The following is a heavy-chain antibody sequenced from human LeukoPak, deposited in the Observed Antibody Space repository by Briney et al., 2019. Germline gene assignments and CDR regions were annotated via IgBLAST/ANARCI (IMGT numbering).Heavy chain of an antibody. Sequence: ASVKVSCKASGGTFSTYAISWVRQAPGQGLEWMGGITPIFGTSNYAQNFQGRVTITADESTSTAYMELSSLRSEDTAVYYCARDDGRYFDRLGHDAFDIWGQGTLVTVSS. CDR1: GGTFSTYA. CDR2: ITPIFGTS. V-gene: IGHV1-69*13. CDR3: ARDDGRYFDRLGHDAFDI. J-gene: IGHJ3*02. D-gene: IGHD3-9*01.